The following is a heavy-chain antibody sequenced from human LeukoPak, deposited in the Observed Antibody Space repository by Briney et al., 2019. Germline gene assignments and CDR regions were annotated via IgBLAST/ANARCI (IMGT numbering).Heavy chain of an antibody. CDR3: AREDSSAYYYYGMDV. J-gene: IGHJ6*02. CDR1: GGSISSYY. V-gene: IGHV4-4*07. D-gene: IGHD6-6*01. CDR2: IYTSGST. Sequence: SETLSLTCTVAGGSISSYYWSWIRQPAGKRLEWIGRIYTSGSTNYNPPLKSRVTMSVDTSKNQFSLKLSSVTAADTAVYYCAREDSSAYYYYGMDVWGQGTTVTVSS.